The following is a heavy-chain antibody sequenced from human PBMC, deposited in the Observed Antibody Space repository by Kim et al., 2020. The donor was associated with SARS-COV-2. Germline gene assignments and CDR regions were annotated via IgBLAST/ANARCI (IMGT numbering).Heavy chain of an antibody. J-gene: IGHJ2*01. D-gene: IGHD2-21*02. CDR3: ARAVKGIVVVTATLRSDWYFDL. CDR1: GGSFSGYY. Sequence: SETLSLTCAVYGGSFSGYYWSWIRQPPGKGLEWIGEINHSGSTNYNPSLKSRVTISVDTSKTQFSLKLSSVTAADTAVYYCARAVKGIVVVTATLRSDWYFDLWGRGTLVTVSS. CDR2: INHSGST. V-gene: IGHV4-34*01.